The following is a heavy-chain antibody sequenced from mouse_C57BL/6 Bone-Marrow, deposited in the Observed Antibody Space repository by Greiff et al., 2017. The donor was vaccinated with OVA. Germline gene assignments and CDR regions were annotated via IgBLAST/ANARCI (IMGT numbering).Heavy chain of an antibody. V-gene: IGHV1-74*01. CDR1: GYTFTSYW. CDR2: IDPSDSYT. Sequence: QVQLQQPGAELVKPGASVKVSCKASGYTFTSYWMHWVKQRPGQGLEWIGEIDPSDSYTNYNQKFKGKSTLTVDKSSSTAHMQLSSLTSEDSAVYYCARGVVASYYAMDYWGQGTSGTVSS. J-gene: IGHJ4*01. D-gene: IGHD1-1*01. CDR3: ARGVVASYYAMDY.